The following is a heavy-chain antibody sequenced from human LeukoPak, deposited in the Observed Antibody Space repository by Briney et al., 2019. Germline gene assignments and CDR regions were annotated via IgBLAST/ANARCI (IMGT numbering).Heavy chain of an antibody. CDR3: AKDRELRYFDWLLRPSLDY. CDR2: IYSGGST. J-gene: IGHJ4*02. V-gene: IGHV3-66*01. CDR1: EFSVGSNY. Sequence: GGSLRLSCAASEFSVGSNYMTWVRQAPGKGLEWVSLIYSGGSTYYADSVKGRFTISRDNSKNTLYLQMNSLRAEDTAVYYCAKDRELRYFDWLLRPSLDYWGQGTLVTVSS. D-gene: IGHD3-9*01.